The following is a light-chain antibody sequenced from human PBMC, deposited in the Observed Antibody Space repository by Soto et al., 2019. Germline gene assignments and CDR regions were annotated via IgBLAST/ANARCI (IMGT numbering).Light chain of an antibody. CDR2: DVS. J-gene: IGLJ1*01. Sequence: QAVLTQPPSVSGSPGQSVTISCTGTSSDVGGYNYVSWYQQHPGKAPKLMIYDVSKRPSGVPDRFSGSKSGNTASLTISGLQAEDEVDYFFCLYEDGYTFLFG. CDR1: SSDVGGYNY. CDR3: CLYEDGYTFL. V-gene: IGLV2-11*01.